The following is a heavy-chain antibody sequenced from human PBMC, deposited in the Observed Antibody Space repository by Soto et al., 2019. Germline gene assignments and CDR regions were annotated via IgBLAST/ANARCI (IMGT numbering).Heavy chain of an antibody. CDR2: ISHSGTT. J-gene: IGHJ4*02. V-gene: IGHV4-4*02. D-gene: IGHD3-3*02. CDR3: AARHFWSGPWTDTRIDY. Sequence: SGTLSLTVAVSGDPINSSDWWGCVRQPPGTGLEWIGQISHSGTTNNNPSLTSRVTTSVDKSKNHFSLKLTSVTDADTAVYFCAARHFWSGPWTDTRIDYWGQGTLVTVSS. CDR1: GDPINSSDW.